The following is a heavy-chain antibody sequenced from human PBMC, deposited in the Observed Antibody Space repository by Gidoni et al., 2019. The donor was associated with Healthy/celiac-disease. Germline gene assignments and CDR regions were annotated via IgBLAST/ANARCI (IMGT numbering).Heavy chain of an antibody. Sequence: QVQLQQWGAGLLKPSETLSLTCAVYGGSFSGYYWSWIRQPPGKGLEWIGEINHSGSTNYNPSLKSRVTISVDTSKNQFSLKLSSVTAADTAVYYCARGGWEQQLKFSPQNNWFDPWGQGTLVTVSS. V-gene: IGHV4-34*01. D-gene: IGHD6-13*01. J-gene: IGHJ5*02. CDR1: GGSFSGYY. CDR2: INHSGST. CDR3: ARGGWEQQLKFSPQNNWFDP.